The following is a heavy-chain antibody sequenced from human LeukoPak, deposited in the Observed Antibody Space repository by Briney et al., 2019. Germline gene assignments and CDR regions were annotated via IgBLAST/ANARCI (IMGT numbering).Heavy chain of an antibody. CDR1: GFTFSTYW. Sequence: GGSLRLSCAASGFTFSTYWMHWVRQVPGKGLVWVSRINSDGSSTSYADSVKGRLTISRDNIKNTLYLQMNSLTAEDTAVYYCTRGDYSFDYWGQGTLVTVSS. J-gene: IGHJ4*02. CDR2: INSDGSST. D-gene: IGHD2-21*01. CDR3: TRGDYSFDY. V-gene: IGHV3-74*01.